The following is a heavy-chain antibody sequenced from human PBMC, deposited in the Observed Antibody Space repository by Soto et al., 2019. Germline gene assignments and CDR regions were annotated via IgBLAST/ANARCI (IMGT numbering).Heavy chain of an antibody. Sequence: GSLILSSAASAFSFRSYALNWVRQAPGKGLEWVSAISATGATTYYADSVKGRFTISRDNSKRTLFLQMDSLSPEDTAVYYCATYSSPFDYWGQGTLVTVSA. V-gene: IGHV3-23*01. CDR2: ISATGATT. CDR1: AFSFRSYA. CDR3: ATYSSPFDY. D-gene: IGHD6-13*01. J-gene: IGHJ4*02.